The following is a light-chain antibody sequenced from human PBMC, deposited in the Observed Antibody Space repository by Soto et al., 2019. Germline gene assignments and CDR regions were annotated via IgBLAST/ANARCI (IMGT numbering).Light chain of an antibody. V-gene: IGKV1-39*01. CDR2: AAS. J-gene: IGKJ1*01. Sequence: DIQLTQAPSSLSASVGDGVTITCRSIQNINAYVNWYQQKSGKAPELLIYAASNLQSGVPPRFSGSGSGTEFALIITSLQPEDSATYYCQQSYIIPRTFGQGTKVEIK. CDR3: QQSYIIPRT. CDR1: QNINAY.